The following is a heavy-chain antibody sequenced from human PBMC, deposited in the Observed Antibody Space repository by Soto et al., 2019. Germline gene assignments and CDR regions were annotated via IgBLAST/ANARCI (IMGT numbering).Heavy chain of an antibody. V-gene: IGHV3-7*01. CDR2: IKQDGSEK. CDR1: GFTFSSYW. D-gene: IGHD3-10*01. CDR3: ARTVRVLLWFGELDNSFDY. Sequence: GGSLRLSCAASGFTFSSYWMSWVRQAPGKGLEWVANIKQDGSEKYYVDSVKGRFTISRDNAKNSLYLQMNSLRAEDTAVDYCARTVRVLLWFGELDNSFDYWGQGTLVTVSS. J-gene: IGHJ4*02.